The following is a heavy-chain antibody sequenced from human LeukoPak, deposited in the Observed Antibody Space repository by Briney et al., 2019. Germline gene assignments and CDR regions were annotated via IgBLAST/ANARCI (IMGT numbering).Heavy chain of an antibody. D-gene: IGHD1-26*01. V-gene: IGHV4-59*01. CDR2: IYYSGST. CDR1: GFSISSYY. Sequence: PSETLSLTCTVSGFSISSYYWSWIRQPPGKGLEWIGAIYYSGSTTYYASPMKRRTILVDTYTKKFSLKQSSVPAADTAAVYCAAGRAVGATSKAFDYRGQGTLVTVSA. J-gene: IGHJ4*02. CDR3: AAGRAVGATSKAFDY.